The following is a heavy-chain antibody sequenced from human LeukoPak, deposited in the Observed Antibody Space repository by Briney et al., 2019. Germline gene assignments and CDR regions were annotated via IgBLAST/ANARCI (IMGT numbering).Heavy chain of an antibody. J-gene: IGHJ5*02. V-gene: IGHV3-30*02. D-gene: IGHD3-10*01. CDR1: GFTFSSYG. CDR2: IRYDGSNK. CDR3: AISPSAGHYYGSGSYS. Sequence: GGSLRLSCAASGFTFSSYGMHWVRQAPGKGLEWVAFIRYDGSNKYYADSVKGRFTISRDNSKNTLYLQMNSLRAEDTAVYYCAISPSAGHYYGSGSYSWGQGTLVTVSS.